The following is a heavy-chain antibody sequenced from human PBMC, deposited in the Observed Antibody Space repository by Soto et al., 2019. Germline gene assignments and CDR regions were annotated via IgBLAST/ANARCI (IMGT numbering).Heavy chain of an antibody. CDR1: GFTFSNAW. V-gene: IGHV3-15*01. CDR2: IKSKTDGGTT. J-gene: IGHJ6*02. D-gene: IGHD3-3*01. Sequence: GGSLRLSCAASGFTFSNAWMSWVRQAPGKGLEWVGRIKSKTDGGTTDYAAPVKGRFTISRDDSKNTLYLQMNSLKTEDTAVYYCTTHYYDFWSGYYLGLYYYGMDVWGQGTTVTVSS. CDR3: TTHYYDFWSGYYLGLYYYGMDV.